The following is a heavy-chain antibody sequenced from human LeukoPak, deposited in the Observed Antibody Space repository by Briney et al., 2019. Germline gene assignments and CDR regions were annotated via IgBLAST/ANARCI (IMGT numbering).Heavy chain of an antibody. Sequence: SETLSLTCTVSGGSISSDAYYWSWIRQHPGKGLEWIGYIYYSGSTYYNPSLKSRVIISKDTSKNQFSLKLSSVTAADTAVYYCVVSAMGIFEYWGQGTLVNVS. CDR1: GGSISSDAYY. D-gene: IGHD5-18*01. V-gene: IGHV4-31*03. CDR3: VVSAMGIFEY. J-gene: IGHJ4*02. CDR2: IYYSGST.